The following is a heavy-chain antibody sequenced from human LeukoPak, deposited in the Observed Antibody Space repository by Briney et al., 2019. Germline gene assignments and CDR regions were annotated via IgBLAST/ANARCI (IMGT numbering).Heavy chain of an antibody. CDR2: INHSGST. D-gene: IGHD2-2*01. V-gene: IGHV4-34*01. CDR3: ARGGKRYCSSTSCYAGIKNGFDY. Sequence: SETLSLTCAVYGGSFSGYYWSWIRQPPGKGLEWIGEINHSGSTNYNPSLKSRVTISVDTSKNQFSLKLSSVTAADTAVYYCARGGKRYCSSTSCYAGIKNGFDYWGQGTLVTVSS. CDR1: GGSFSGYY. J-gene: IGHJ4*02.